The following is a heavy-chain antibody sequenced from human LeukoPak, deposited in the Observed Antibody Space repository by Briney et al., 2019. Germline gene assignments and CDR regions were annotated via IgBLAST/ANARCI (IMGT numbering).Heavy chain of an antibody. Sequence: GGSLRLSCAASGFTVSSNYMSWVRQAPGKGLEWVSVIYSGGSTYYADSVKGRFTISRDNSKNTRYLQMNSLRAEDTAVYYCAKIGIVGATTTYYYGMDVWGQGTTVTVSS. CDR3: AKIGIVGATTTYYYGMDV. CDR2: IYSGGST. D-gene: IGHD1-26*01. V-gene: IGHV3-66*01. J-gene: IGHJ6*02. CDR1: GFTVSSNY.